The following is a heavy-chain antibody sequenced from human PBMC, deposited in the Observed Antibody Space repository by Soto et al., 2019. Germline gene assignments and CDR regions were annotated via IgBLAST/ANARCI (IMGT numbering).Heavy chain of an antibody. CDR2: ISGNNGNV. J-gene: IGHJ4*02. CDR3: ARFCSGYLSDI. Sequence: QDQLVQSGAEVKKPGASVKVSCKASGYKFTSYYISWVRQAPGQGLEWMGWISGNNGNVNYAQNLQGRLAMTTDTSTSKAYMELRSLRSDDTAVYYCARFCSGYLSDIWGQGTLVTVSS. D-gene: IGHD3-3*01. CDR1: GYKFTSYY. V-gene: IGHV1-18*01.